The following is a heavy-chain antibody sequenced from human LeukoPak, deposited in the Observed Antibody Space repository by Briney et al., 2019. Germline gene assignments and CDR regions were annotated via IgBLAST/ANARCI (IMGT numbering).Heavy chain of an antibody. J-gene: IGHJ6*02. CDR3: ARDYPLYDFWSGYYYYGMDV. Sequence: GASVKVSCKASGYTFTSYGISWVRQAPGQGLEWKGWISAYNGNTNYAQKLQGRVTMTTDTSTSTAYMELRSLRSDDTAVYYCARDYPLYDFWSGYYYYGMDVWGQGTTVTVSS. V-gene: IGHV1-18*01. D-gene: IGHD3-3*01. CDR2: ISAYNGNT. CDR1: GYTFTSYG.